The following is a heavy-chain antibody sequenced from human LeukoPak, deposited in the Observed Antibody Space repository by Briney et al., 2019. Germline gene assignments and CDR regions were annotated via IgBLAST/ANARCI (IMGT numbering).Heavy chain of an antibody. V-gene: IGHV1-69*13. CDR2: IIPIFGTA. CDR1: GYTLTELS. Sequence: SVKVSCKVSGYTLTELSMHWVRQAPGQGLEWMGGIIPIFGTANYAQKFQGRVTITADESTSTAYMELSSLRSEDTAVYYCARDRPIVVVPAAIRLDYYYYGMDVWGQGTTVTVSS. D-gene: IGHD2-2*02. J-gene: IGHJ6*02. CDR3: ARDRPIVVVPAAIRLDYYYYGMDV.